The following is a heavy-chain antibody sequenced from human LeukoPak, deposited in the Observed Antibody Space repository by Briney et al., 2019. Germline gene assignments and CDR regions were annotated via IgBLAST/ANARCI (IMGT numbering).Heavy chain of an antibody. CDR1: GFTFSTCA. Sequence: GGSLRLSCAASGFTFSTCAMSWVRQAPGKGLEWVSAISPNGGRTYYADSVRGRFTISRDNSRNTLYLQMNSLRAEDTALYYCAKGGGLTGTTDDWGQGALITVSS. CDR2: ISPNGGRT. D-gene: IGHD1/OR15-1a*01. CDR3: AKGGGLTGTTDD. J-gene: IGHJ4*02. V-gene: IGHV3-23*01.